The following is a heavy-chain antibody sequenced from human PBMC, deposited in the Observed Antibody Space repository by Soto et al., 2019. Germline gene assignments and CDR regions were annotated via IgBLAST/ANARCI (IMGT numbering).Heavy chain of an antibody. J-gene: IGHJ4*02. D-gene: IGHD1-26*01. CDR3: AKDREGATVFYYFDY. Sequence: PGGSLRLSCAASGFTFGGSAVRWVRQASGKGLEWVSAISGSGGSTYYADSVKGRFTISRDNSKNTLYLQMNSLRAEDTAVYYCAKDREGATVFYYFDYWGQGTLVTVSS. CDR1: GFTFGGSA. CDR2: ISGSGGST. V-gene: IGHV3-23*01.